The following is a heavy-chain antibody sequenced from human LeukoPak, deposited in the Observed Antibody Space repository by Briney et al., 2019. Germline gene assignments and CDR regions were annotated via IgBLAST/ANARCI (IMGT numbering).Heavy chain of an antibody. CDR2: VYYSGST. J-gene: IGHJ4*02. D-gene: IGHD3-22*01. CDR3: VRRRYYDSDGYWYCFDY. Sequence: PSETLSLTCTVSGDSISSYYWNWIRQPPGRGLEWIGQVYYSGSTNYNPSLKSRVTISPDTSKNQFSLKLTSVTAADTAVYYCVRRRYYDSDGYWYCFDYWGQGTLVTVSS. V-gene: IGHV4-59*08. CDR1: GDSISSYY.